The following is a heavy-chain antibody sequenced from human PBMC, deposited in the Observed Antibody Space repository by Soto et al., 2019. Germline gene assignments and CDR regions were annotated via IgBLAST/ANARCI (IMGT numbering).Heavy chain of an antibody. CDR1: GFTFSSYG. J-gene: IGHJ4*02. Sequence: QVQLVESGGGVVQPGRSLRLSCAASGFTFSSYGMHWVRQAPGKGLEWVAVIWYDGSNKYYADSVKGRFTTSRDNSKNTLYLKMNGLRAEDTVGYYWAREYGSGGCCYSGPGDYWGKGTLVTVSS. V-gene: IGHV3-33*01. CDR2: IWYDGSNK. D-gene: IGHD2-15*01. CDR3: AREYGSGGCCYSGPGDY.